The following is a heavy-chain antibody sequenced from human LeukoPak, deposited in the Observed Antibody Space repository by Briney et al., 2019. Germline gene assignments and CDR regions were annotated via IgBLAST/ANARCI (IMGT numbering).Heavy chain of an antibody. CDR1: GGSISSSSYY. J-gene: IGHJ4*02. CDR3: ASSIAVANFGY. V-gene: IGHV4-39*01. Sequence: PSETLSLTCTVSGGSISSSSYYWGWIRQPPGKGLEWIGSIYYSGSTYYNPSLKSRVTISVDTSKNQFSLKLSSVTAADTAVYYCASSIAVANFGYWGQGTLVTVSS. D-gene: IGHD6-19*01. CDR2: IYYSGST.